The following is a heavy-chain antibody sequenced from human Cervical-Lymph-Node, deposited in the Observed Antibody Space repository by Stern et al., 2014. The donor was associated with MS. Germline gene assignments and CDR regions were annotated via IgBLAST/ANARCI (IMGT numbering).Heavy chain of an antibody. J-gene: IGHJ6*02. CDR1: GGTFSNYG. CDR2: TIPIFGTT. CDR3: ARDNDDNGMDV. D-gene: IGHD1-1*01. V-gene: IGHV1-69*06. Sequence: QVQLVQSGAEVKNPGYSVKVACMASGGTFSNYGVSWVRQAPGQGLDWMGGTIPIFGTTHYPQKFQGRVAIIADNSMSTVYMELTGLTSADTAVYYCARDNDDNGMDVWGQGTTVTVSS.